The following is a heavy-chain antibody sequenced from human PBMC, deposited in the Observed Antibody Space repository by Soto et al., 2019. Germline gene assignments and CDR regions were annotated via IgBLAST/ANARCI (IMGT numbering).Heavy chain of an antibody. Sequence: QVQLQESGPGLVKPSQTLSLTCTVSGGSISSGGYYWSWIRQHPGKGLEWIGYIYYSGSTYYNPSLKSRVTISVDTSKNQFSLKLSSVTAADTAVYYCARDCPRGPTTRSDWYFDLWGRGTLVTVSS. D-gene: IGHD4-4*01. J-gene: IGHJ2*01. CDR1: GGSISSGGYY. CDR3: ARDCPRGPTTRSDWYFDL. CDR2: IYYSGST. V-gene: IGHV4-31*03.